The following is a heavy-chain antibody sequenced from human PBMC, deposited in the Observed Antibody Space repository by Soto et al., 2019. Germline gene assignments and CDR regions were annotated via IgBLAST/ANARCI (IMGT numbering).Heavy chain of an antibody. CDR2: ISYDGSNK. CDR1: GFTFSSYG. V-gene: IGHV3-30*18. Sequence: GGSLRLSCAASGFTFSSYGMHWVRQAPGKGLEWMAVISYDGSNKYYADSVKGRFTISRDNSKNTLYLQMNSLRAEDTAVYYCAKDSGSGWYGEIDYWGQGTLVTVSS. J-gene: IGHJ4*02. D-gene: IGHD6-19*01. CDR3: AKDSGSGWYGEIDY.